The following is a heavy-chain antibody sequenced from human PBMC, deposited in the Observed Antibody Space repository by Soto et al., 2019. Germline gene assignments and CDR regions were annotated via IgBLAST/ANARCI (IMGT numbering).Heavy chain of an antibody. Sequence: QVQLVDSGGGLVKPGGSLRLSCVVSGFTFSDYYMTWIRQAPGKGLEWVSYISSSSFYTNYADSVKGRFTISRDNAKNSLYLQMNSLRVEDTAVYYCARGSGYSGYDLGYWGQGTLVTVSS. CDR1: GFTFSDYY. D-gene: IGHD5-12*01. CDR3: ARGSGYSGYDLGY. J-gene: IGHJ4*02. V-gene: IGHV3-11*05. CDR2: ISSSSFYT.